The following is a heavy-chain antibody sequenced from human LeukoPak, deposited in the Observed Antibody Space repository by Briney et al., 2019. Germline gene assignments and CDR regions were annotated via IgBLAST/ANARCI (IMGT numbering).Heavy chain of an antibody. CDR2: IHYSEST. CDR1: GGSISSYY. D-gene: IGHD6-13*01. J-gene: IGHJ3*02. Sequence: SETLSLTCTVSGGSISSYYWSWIRQPPGKGLEWIGYIHYSESTNYNPSLKSRVTISLDTSKNQFSLKLSSVTAADTAIYYCARVSPAVGAFDIWGRGTMVTVSS. CDR3: ARVSPAVGAFDI. V-gene: IGHV4-59*01.